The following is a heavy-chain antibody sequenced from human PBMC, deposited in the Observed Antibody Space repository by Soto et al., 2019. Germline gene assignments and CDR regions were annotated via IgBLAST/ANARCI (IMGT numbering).Heavy chain of an antibody. D-gene: IGHD4-17*01. CDR3: ARATDYGDGEPFDP. CDR2: SYYSGST. J-gene: IGHJ5*02. CDR1: GGSISSGGYY. Sequence: QVQLQESGPGLVKPSQTLSLTCTVSGGSISSGGYYWSWIRQHPGKGLEWIGYSYYSGSTYYNPALKSRVTIAVDPAKNQFALKLSSVTAADTAVYYCARATDYGDGEPFDPWGQGTLVTVSS. V-gene: IGHV4-31*03.